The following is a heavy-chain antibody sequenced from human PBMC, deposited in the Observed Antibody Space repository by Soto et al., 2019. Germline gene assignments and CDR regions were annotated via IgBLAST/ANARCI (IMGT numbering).Heavy chain of an antibody. J-gene: IGHJ5*02. D-gene: IGHD3-10*01. CDR2: IIPIFGTA. Sequence: QVQLVQSGAEVKKPGSSVKVSCKASGGTFSSYAISWVRHAPGQGLDWMGGIIPIFGTANYAQKFQGRVTITADESTSTAYMELSSLRSEDTAVYYCARHHGGRQAINWFDPWGQGTLVTVSS. CDR1: GGTFSSYA. V-gene: IGHV1-69*01. CDR3: ARHHGGRQAINWFDP.